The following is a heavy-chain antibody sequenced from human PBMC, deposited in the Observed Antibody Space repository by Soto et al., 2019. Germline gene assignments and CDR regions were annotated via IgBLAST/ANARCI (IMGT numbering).Heavy chain of an antibody. CDR3: AHRRILWFGDKGFHY. D-gene: IGHD3-10*01. CDR2: IYWDDDK. CDR1: GFSLSTSGVG. J-gene: IGHJ4*02. V-gene: IGHV2-5*02. Sequence: QITLKESGPTLVKPTQTLTLTCTFSGFSLSTSGVGVGWIRQPPGKALEWLALIYWDDDKRYSPSLKSRLTITKDTSKYQVVLTMTNMDPVDTATYYCAHRRILWFGDKGFHYWGQGTLVTVSS.